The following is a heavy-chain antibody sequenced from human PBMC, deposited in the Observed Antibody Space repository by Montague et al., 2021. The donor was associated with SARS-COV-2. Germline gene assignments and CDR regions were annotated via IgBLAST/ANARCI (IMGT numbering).Heavy chain of an antibody. CDR3: ARLTTSGSIA. D-gene: IGHD6-19*01. V-gene: IGHV4-39*01. J-gene: IGHJ5*02. CDR1: GGSINNTSYY. Sequence: SETLSLTCTVSGGSINNTSYYWGWIRQPPGKGLEWIGSIFYRGNTHYNASLKSRVTGSVDTSKNQSSLNLTSVTAADTALYYCARLTTSGSIAWGQGTLVTVSS. CDR2: IFYRGNT.